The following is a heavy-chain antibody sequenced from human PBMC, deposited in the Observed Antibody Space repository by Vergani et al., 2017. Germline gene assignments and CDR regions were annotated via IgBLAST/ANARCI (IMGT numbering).Heavy chain of an antibody. CDR2: IYYSGST. J-gene: IGHJ4*02. V-gene: IGHV4-31*03. CDR3: ALLSSSWYNDY. Sequence: QVQLQESGPGLVKPSQTLSLTCTVSGGSISSGGYYWSWIRQHPGKGREWIGYIYYSGSTYYNPSLKSRVTISVDTSKNQFSLKLSSLTAADTAVYYCALLSSSWYNDYWGQGTLVTVSS. D-gene: IGHD6-13*01. CDR1: GGSISSGGYY.